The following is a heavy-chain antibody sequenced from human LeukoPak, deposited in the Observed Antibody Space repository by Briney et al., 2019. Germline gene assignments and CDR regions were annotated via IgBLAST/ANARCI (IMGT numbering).Heavy chain of an antibody. J-gene: IGHJ4*02. Sequence: KPSETLSLTCTVYGGSFSGYYWSWIRQPPGKGLEWIGEINHSGSTNYNPSLKSRVTISVDTSKNQFSLKLSSVTAADTAVYYCARGVPRIYGSGSYLDYWGQGTLVTVSS. CDR3: ARGVPRIYGSGSYLDY. CDR1: GGSFSGYY. CDR2: INHSGST. D-gene: IGHD3-10*01. V-gene: IGHV4-34*01.